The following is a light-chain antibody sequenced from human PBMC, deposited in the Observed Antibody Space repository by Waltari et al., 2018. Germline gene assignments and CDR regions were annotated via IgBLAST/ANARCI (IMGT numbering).Light chain of an antibody. CDR1: SRDIGYYNL. CDR3: CSYAGSGTWV. V-gene: IGLV2-23*02. J-gene: IGLJ3*02. Sequence: QSALTQPASVSGSPGQSITISCTGTSRDIGYYNLVSWYQHLPGKAPKVMIYEVTKRPSGVSNRFDGSKSGNTASLTIAGVQAEDEGHYYCCSYAGSGTWVFGGGTKLTVL. CDR2: EVT.